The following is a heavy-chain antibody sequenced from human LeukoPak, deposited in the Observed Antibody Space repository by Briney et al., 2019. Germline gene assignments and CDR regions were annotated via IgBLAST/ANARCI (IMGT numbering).Heavy chain of an antibody. Sequence: SETLSLTCSVSGGSISSSTYYWGWIRQPPGKGLEWIGSIYYSGSVNYNPSLKTRVTISADTSKNQLSLKLTSVTAADTAVYYCARHLYSESYYFWGQGTLVTVSS. CDR1: GGSISSSTYY. J-gene: IGHJ4*02. D-gene: IGHD1-26*01. V-gene: IGHV4-39*01. CDR3: ARHLYSESYYF. CDR2: IYYSGSV.